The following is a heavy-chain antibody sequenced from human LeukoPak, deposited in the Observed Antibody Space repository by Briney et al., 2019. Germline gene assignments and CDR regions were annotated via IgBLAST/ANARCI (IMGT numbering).Heavy chain of an antibody. CDR1: GFTFSNYW. V-gene: IGHV3-74*01. CDR2: INSDGSST. J-gene: IGHJ6*02. CDR3: AKDRSRTIFSLASYYYYGMDV. D-gene: IGHD3-3*01. Sequence: GGSLRLSCAASGFTFSNYWMHWVRQAPGKGLVWVSRINSDGSSTTYADSVKGRFTISRDNSKNTLYLQMNSLRAEDTAVYYCAKDRSRTIFSLASYYYYGMDVWGQGTTVTVSS.